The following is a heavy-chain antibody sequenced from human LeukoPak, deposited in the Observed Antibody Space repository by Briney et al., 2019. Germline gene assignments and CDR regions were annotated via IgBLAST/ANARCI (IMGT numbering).Heavy chain of an antibody. CDR3: ARVSTSGYRDWLGP. Sequence: GASVQVSCKPRGYTYSHYYLHWVRQAPGQGVEWMGFIYPKSGDTNSAQKFQGRVTMTRDTSISTAYMELSRLKYDDTAVYYCARVSTSGYRDWLGPWGQGTLVTVSS. V-gene: IGHV1-2*02. D-gene: IGHD3-9*01. J-gene: IGHJ5*02. CDR1: GYTYSHYY. CDR2: IYPKSGDT.